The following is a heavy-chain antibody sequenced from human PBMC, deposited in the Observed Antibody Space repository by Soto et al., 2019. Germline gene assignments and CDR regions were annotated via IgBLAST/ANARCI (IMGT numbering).Heavy chain of an antibody. CDR3: GRGGSDSPMAPGY. D-gene: IGHD5-18*01. V-gene: IGHV3-74*01. J-gene: IGHJ4*02. CDR1: GFTFSSYW. CDR2: INPDGSVT. Sequence: QPGGSLRLSCAASGFTFSSYWMHWVRQAPGKGLVWVSRINPDGSVTNYADSVKGRFTISRDNAKNTLYLQMNSLRAEDTAVFYCGRGGSDSPMAPGYWGQGTLVTVSS.